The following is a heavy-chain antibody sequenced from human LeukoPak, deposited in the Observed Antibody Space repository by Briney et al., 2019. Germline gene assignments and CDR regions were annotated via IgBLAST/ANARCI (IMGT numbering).Heavy chain of an antibody. CDR1: GYIFTSYW. Sequence: GESLKISCKGSGYIFTSYWIAWVRQMPGKGLEWMGIIYPGDSDTRCSPSFQGQVTISADKSISTAYLQWSSLRASDTAMYYCARHSGKTAYYYGSGPIDYWGQGTLVTVSS. V-gene: IGHV5-51*01. CDR2: IYPGDSDT. CDR3: ARHSGKTAYYYGSGPIDY. D-gene: IGHD3-10*01. J-gene: IGHJ4*02.